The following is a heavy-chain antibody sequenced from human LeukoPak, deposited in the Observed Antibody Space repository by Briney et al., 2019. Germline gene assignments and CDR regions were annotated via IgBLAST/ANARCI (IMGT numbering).Heavy chain of an antibody. V-gene: IGHV1-46*01. CDR2: INPSGGDT. Sequence: ASVKVSCKASGYTFTSYGISWVRQAPGQGLEWMGIINPSGGDTGYAQKFQGRVTMTRDTSTSTVYMELSSLRSEDTAVYYCAREKIHVFDIWGQGTMVTVSS. J-gene: IGHJ3*02. CDR1: GYTFTSYG. CDR3: AREKIHVFDI.